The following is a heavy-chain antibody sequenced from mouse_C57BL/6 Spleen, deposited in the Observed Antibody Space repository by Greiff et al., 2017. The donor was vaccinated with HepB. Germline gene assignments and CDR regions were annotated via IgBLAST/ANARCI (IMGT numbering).Heavy chain of an antibody. CDR1: GFSFTSYG. V-gene: IGHV2-2*01. CDR2: IWSGGST. Sequence: QVQLKESGPGLVQPSQSLSITCTVSGFSFTSYGVHWVRQSPGKGLEWLGVIWSGGSTDYNAAFISSLSISKDNSKSQVFFKMTSLQADDTAIYYWASSSYGYFDVWGKGTTVTVSS. D-gene: IGHD1-1*01. J-gene: IGHJ1*03. CDR3: ASSSYGYFDV.